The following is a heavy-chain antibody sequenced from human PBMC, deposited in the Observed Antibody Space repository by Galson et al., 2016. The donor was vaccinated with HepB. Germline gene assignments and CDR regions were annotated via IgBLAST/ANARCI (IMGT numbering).Heavy chain of an antibody. CDR1: GFTFSSYS. J-gene: IGHJ4*02. Sequence: SLRLSCAASGFTFSSYSMNWVRQAPGKGLEWVSFIRSSSTYIYYADSVRGRFTISRDNAKNSLYLQMNSLRAEDTAVYYCARLVENWNEAGRFDSWGQGTLVTVSS. CDR3: ARLVENWNEAGRFDS. V-gene: IGHV3-21*01. CDR2: IRSSSTYI. D-gene: IGHD1-1*01.